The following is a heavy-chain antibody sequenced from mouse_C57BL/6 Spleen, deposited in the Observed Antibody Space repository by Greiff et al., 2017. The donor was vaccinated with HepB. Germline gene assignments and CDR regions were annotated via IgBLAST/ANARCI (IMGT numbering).Heavy chain of an antibody. CDR1: GYAFSSSW. D-gene: IGHD1-1*01. Sequence: QVQLQQSGPELVKPGASVKISCKASGYAFSSSWMNWVKQRPGKGLEWIGRIYPGDGDTNYNGKFKGKATLTADKSSSTAYMQLSSLTSEDSAVYFCAREGGITTVVKYFDYWGQGTTLTVSS. V-gene: IGHV1-82*01. CDR2: IYPGDGDT. CDR3: AREGGITTVVKYFDY. J-gene: IGHJ2*01.